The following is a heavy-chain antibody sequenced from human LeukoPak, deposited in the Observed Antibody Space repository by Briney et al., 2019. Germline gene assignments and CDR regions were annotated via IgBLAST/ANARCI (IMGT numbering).Heavy chain of an antibody. D-gene: IGHD2-15*01. J-gene: IGHJ4*02. Sequence: ASVKVSCKASGYTFTSYGISWVRQAPGQGLEWMGWISAYNGNTNYAQKLQGRVTMTTDTSTSTAYMELRSLRSDDTAVYYCARSRYCSGGSCIIDYWGQGTLVTVSS. V-gene: IGHV1-18*01. CDR3: ARSRYCSGGSCIIDY. CDR1: GYTFTSYG. CDR2: ISAYNGNT.